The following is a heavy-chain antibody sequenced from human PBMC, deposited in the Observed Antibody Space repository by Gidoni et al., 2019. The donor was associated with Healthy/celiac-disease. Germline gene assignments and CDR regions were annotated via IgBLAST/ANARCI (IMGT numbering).Heavy chain of an antibody. V-gene: IGHV3-15*07. D-gene: IGHD1-26*01. Sequence: SNAWMNWVRQAPGKGLEWVGRIKSKTDGGTTDYAAPVKGRFTISRDDSKNTRYLQMNSLKTEDTAVYYCAVQGATMWGNLFDPWGQGTLVTVSS. CDR2: IKSKTDGGTT. CDR3: AVQGATMWGNLFDP. CDR1: SNAW. J-gene: IGHJ5*02.